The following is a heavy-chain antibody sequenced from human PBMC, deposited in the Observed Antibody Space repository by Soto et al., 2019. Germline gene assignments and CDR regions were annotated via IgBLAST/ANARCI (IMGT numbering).Heavy chain of an antibody. CDR3: ANHLWFGELSN. CDR2: ISGSGGSR. CDR1: GFTFSSYA. D-gene: IGHD3-10*01. J-gene: IGHJ4*02. Sequence: EVQLLESGGGLVQPGGSLRLSCAASGFTFSSYAMSWVRQAPGKGLEWVAAISGSGGSRYYADPVRGRFTISRDNSKNTLELQMNSLRAEDTAVYDCANHLWFGELSNWGQGTLFTVSS. V-gene: IGHV3-23*01.